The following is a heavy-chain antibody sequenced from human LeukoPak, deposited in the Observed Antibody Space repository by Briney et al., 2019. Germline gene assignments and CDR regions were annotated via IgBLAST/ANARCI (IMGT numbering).Heavy chain of an antibody. Sequence: ASVKVSCKASGYTFTSYDINWVRQATGQGLEWMGWMNPNSGNTGYAQKFQGRVTMTRNTPISTAYMELSSLRSEDTAVYYCARGYYYDSSGYYYAEYFQHWGQGTLVTVSS. V-gene: IGHV1-8*01. J-gene: IGHJ1*01. CDR2: MNPNSGNT. CDR3: ARGYYYDSSGYYYAEYFQH. D-gene: IGHD3-22*01. CDR1: GYTFTSYD.